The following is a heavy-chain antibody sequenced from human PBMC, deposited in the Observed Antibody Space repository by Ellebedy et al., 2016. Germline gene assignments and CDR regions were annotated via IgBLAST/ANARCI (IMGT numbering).Heavy chain of an antibody. Sequence: GESLKISCAASGFSVTSHYMGWARRVPGKGLEWVSVLYSGGHKFYADFVRGRFSVSRDESKNTLYLQMNSLRGDDAAVYYCGRLELGNFWDIWGQGTTVTVSS. J-gene: IGHJ6*02. CDR3: GRLELGNFWDI. CDR1: GFSVTSHY. D-gene: IGHD1-7*01. V-gene: IGHV3-53*01. CDR2: LYSGGHK.